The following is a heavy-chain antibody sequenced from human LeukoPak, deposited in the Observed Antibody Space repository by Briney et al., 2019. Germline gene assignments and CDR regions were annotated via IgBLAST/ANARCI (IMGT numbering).Heavy chain of an antibody. Sequence: SETLSLTCAVYGGSFRNYYWSWIREPPGKGLEWIGEINHSGSTKYNPSLKSRVTISVDRSKNQFSLKLSSVTAADTAVYYCARDSYGSGREFDYWGQGTLVTVSS. CDR2: INHSGST. D-gene: IGHD3-10*01. J-gene: IGHJ4*02. CDR1: GGSFRNYY. CDR3: ARDSYGSGREFDY. V-gene: IGHV4-34*01.